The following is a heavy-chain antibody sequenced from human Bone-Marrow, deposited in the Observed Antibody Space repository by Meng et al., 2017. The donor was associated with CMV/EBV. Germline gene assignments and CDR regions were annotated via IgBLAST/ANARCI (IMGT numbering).Heavy chain of an antibody. CDR3: ARDFGGLDDFGY. CDR1: GGSISSSSNY. V-gene: IGHV4-39*07. CDR2: IYYSGST. D-gene: IGHD2-15*01. Sequence: CTVSGGSISSSSNYWGWIRQPPGKGLEWIGSIYYSGSTYYNPSLKSRVTISVDTSKNQFSLKLSSVTAADTAVYYCARDFGGLDDFGYWGQGTLVTVSS. J-gene: IGHJ4*02.